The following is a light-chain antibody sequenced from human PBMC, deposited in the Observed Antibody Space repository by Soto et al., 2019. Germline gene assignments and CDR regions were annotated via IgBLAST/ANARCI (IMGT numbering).Light chain of an antibody. CDR1: ALPKQY. J-gene: IGLJ2*01. CDR3: QSADSSGTYVV. V-gene: IGLV3-25*03. Sequence: SYELTQPPSVSVSPGQTARITCSGDALPKQYAYWYQQKPGQAPVLVIYKDSERPSGIPERFSGSSSGTTVTLTISGVRAEHEADYYCQSADSSGTYVVFGGGTKLTVL. CDR2: KDS.